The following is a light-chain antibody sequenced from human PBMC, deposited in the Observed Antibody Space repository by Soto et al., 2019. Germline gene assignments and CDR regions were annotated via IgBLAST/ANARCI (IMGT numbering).Light chain of an antibody. Sequence: EILWTRSPGTLSFSPGERATFSCSSRQSVSRSYLAWYPQKPGQGPRLLIYCASSRATGIPDRCSGSGSETDLHRTISRLEPQDFAVYYCQQYGNSQLTFRGGT. CDR3: QQYGNSQLT. CDR1: QSVSRSY. V-gene: IGKV3-20*01. CDR2: CAS. J-gene: IGKJ4*01.